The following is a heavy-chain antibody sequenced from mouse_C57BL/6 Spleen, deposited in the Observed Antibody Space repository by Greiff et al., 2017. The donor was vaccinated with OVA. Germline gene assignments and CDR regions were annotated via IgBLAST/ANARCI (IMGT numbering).Heavy chain of an antibody. CDR3: ARAITTVVAHYFDY. Sequence: VQLQQPGAELVKPGASVKLSCKASGYTFTSYWMHWVKQRPGQGLEWIGMIHPNSGSTNYNEKFKSKATLTVDKSSSTAYMQLSSLTSEDSAVYYCARAITTVVAHYFDYWGQGTTLTVSS. CDR1: GYTFTSYW. CDR2: IHPNSGST. V-gene: IGHV1-64*01. J-gene: IGHJ2*01. D-gene: IGHD1-1*01.